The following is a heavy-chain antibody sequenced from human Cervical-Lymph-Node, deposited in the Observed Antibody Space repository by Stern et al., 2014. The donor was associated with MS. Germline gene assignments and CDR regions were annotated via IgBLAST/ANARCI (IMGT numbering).Heavy chain of an antibody. V-gene: IGHV3-13*05. J-gene: IGHJ4*02. D-gene: IGHD4-17*01. CDR2: IDSSGGP. CDR1: GFTFTTYD. CDR3: ARGVAHGELDY. Sequence: EVQLVESGGGLVQPGGSLRLSCAVSGFTFTTYDMHWVRQTSGKGLEWVSTIDSSGGPFYPASVKGRFTISRDNAKNSFYLQMNSLRAGDTAVYYCARGVAHGELDYWGPGTLVTVSS.